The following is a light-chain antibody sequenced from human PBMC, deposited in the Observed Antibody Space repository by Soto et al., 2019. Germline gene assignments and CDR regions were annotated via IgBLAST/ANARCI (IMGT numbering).Light chain of an antibody. Sequence: QSVLTQPPSASGTPGQRVTISCSGSRSSIGSNTVNWYQHLPGMAPKLLIYSNNHRPSGVPDRFSASKAGTSASLAITGLQAEDEAEYYCQSYDSSLSGYVFGIGTKVTVL. J-gene: IGLJ1*01. CDR3: QSYDSSLSGYV. CDR2: SNN. V-gene: IGLV1-44*01. CDR1: RSSIGSNT.